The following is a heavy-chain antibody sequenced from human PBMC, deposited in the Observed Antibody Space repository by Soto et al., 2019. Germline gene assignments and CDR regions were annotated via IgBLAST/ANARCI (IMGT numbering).Heavy chain of an antibody. Sequence: EVQLVESGGGLVQPGGSLRLSCAASGFTFSTYWMSWVRQAPGKGLEWVANIKPDGSERWYVDSVKGRFTISRDNAKNSLYLQMNSLRAEDTAVYYCARGDYFDISGPLSDAFDIWGQGTLVTVSS. CDR1: GFTFSTYW. CDR2: IKPDGSER. V-gene: IGHV3-7*04. D-gene: IGHD3-22*01. CDR3: ARGDYFDISGPLSDAFDI. J-gene: IGHJ3*02.